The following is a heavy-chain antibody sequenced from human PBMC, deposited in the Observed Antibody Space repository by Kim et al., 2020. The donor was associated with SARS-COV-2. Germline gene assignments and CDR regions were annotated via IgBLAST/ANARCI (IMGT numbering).Heavy chain of an antibody. Sequence: ASVKVSCKASGYTFTSYYMHWVRQAPGQGLEWMGIINPIGGSTSYAQRFQGRVTMTRDTSTSTAYMELSSLRSEDTAVYYCARARDSVYYFDYWGQGTLVTVSS. CDR3: ARARDSVYYFDY. D-gene: IGHD2-21*02. J-gene: IGHJ4*02. CDR2: INPIGGST. V-gene: IGHV1-46*01. CDR1: GYTFTSYY.